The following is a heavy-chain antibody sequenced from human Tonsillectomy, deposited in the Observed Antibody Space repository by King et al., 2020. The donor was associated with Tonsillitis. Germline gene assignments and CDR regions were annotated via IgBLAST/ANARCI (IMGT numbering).Heavy chain of an antibody. CDR2: ISYDGSNK. CDR3: ARERITMLRGDIFDY. J-gene: IGHJ4*02. D-gene: IGHD3-10*01. V-gene: IGHV3-30*01. CDR1: GFTFSSYA. Sequence: VHLVESGGGVVQPGRSLRLSCAASGFTFSSYAVHWVRQAPGKGLEWVALISYDGSNKYYADSVKGRFTVSRDNSKNTLHLQMNSLRAEDTAVYYCARERITMLRGDIFDYWGQGTLVTVSS.